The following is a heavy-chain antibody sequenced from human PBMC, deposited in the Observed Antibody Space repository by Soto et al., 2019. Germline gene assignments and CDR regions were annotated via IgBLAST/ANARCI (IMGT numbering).Heavy chain of an antibody. CDR2: INHSGST. Sequence: SETRSLTCAVDGGSFSGYYWSWIRQPPGKGLEWIGEINHSGSTNYNPSLKSRVTISVDTSKNQFSLKLSSVTAADTAVYYCARRVADIVVVPAAINYGMDVWGQGTTVTVSS. CDR3: ARRVADIVVVPAAINYGMDV. J-gene: IGHJ6*02. D-gene: IGHD2-2*01. CDR1: GGSFSGYY. V-gene: IGHV4-34*01.